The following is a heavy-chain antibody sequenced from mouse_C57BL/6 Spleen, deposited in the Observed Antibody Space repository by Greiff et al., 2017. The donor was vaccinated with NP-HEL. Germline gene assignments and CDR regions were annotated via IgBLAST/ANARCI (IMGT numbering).Heavy chain of an antibody. CDR3: ARGYCFDY. CDR2: INPNNGGT. V-gene: IGHV1-26*01. CDR1: GYTFTDYY. J-gene: IGHJ2*01. D-gene: IGHD1-2*01. Sequence: EVQLQQSGPELVKPGASVKISCKASGYTFTDYYMNWVKQSHGKSLEWIGDINPNNGGTSYNQKFKGKATLTVDKSSSTAYMELRSLTSEDSAVYYGARGYCFDYWGQGTTLTVSA.